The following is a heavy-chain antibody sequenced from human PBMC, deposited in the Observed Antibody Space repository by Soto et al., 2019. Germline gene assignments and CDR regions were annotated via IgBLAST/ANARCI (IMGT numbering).Heavy chain of an antibody. CDR2: IIPILGIA. Sequence: QVQLVQSGAEVKKPGSSVKVSCKASGGTFSSYTISWVRQAPGKGLEWMGRIIPILGIANYAQKFQGRVTITADKSTSTAYMELSSLRSEDTAVYYCARDEVYSSGWYPYFQHWGQGTLVTVSS. D-gene: IGHD6-19*01. V-gene: IGHV1-69*08. J-gene: IGHJ1*01. CDR3: ARDEVYSSGWYPYFQH. CDR1: GGTFSSYT.